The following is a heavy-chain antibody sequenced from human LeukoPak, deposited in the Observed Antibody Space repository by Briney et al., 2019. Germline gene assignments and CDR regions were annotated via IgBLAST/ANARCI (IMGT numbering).Heavy chain of an antibody. V-gene: IGHV3-11*01. CDR3: TRHDFGFYDSSGLNWFDP. D-gene: IGHD3-22*01. J-gene: IGHJ5*02. CDR2: ISSSGSTI. Sequence: GGSLRLSCAACGFTFSDYYMSWIRQAPGKGLEWVSYISSSGSTIYYADSVKGRFTISRDNAKNSLYLQMNSLRAEDTAVYYCTRHDFGFYDSSGLNWFDPWGQGTLVTVSS. CDR1: GFTFSDYY.